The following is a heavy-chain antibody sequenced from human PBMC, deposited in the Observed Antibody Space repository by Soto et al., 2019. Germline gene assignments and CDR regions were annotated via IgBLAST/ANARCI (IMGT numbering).Heavy chain of an antibody. Sequence: GASVNVSCKASGYTFTSYGISWVRQAPGQGLEWMGWISAYNGNTNYAQKLQGRVTMTTDTSTSTAYMELRSLRSDDTAVYYCASWVAVAGRGYFDYWGQGTLVTVSS. J-gene: IGHJ4*02. V-gene: IGHV1-18*04. CDR1: GYTFTSYG. CDR2: ISAYNGNT. CDR3: ASWVAVAGRGYFDY. D-gene: IGHD6-19*01.